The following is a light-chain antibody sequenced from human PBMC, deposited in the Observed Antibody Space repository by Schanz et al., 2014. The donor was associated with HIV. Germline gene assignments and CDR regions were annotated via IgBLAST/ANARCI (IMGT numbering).Light chain of an antibody. J-gene: IGKJ3*01. CDR1: QSISSH. Sequence: DIQMTQSPSSLSASVGDRITLTCRASQSISSHLNWYQQRPGKAPKLLISATSNLERGVPSRFSGSGSGTDFTITISSLQPEDFTTYFCQQSYSTRLFTFGPGTIVDFK. V-gene: IGKV1-39*01. CDR2: ATS. CDR3: QQSYSTRLFT.